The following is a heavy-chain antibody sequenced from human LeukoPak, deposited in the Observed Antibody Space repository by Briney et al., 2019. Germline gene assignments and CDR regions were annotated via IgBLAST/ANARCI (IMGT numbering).Heavy chain of an antibody. V-gene: IGHV4-4*07. CDR3: ARGICCGGSCYWFDP. J-gene: IGHJ5*02. CDR2: IYTSGST. D-gene: IGHD2-15*01. Sequence: KPSETLSLTCSVSGGSISSYYWSWIRKPAGKGLEWIGRIYTSGSTNYNPSLKSRVTMSVDTSKNQFSLKLSSVTAADTAVYYCARGICCGGSCYWFDPWGQGTLVTVSS. CDR1: GGSISSYY.